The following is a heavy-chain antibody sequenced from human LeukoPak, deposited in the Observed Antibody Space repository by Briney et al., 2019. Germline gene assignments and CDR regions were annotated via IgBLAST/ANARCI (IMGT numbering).Heavy chain of an antibody. J-gene: IGHJ3*02. D-gene: IGHD2-2*01. Sequence: GRSLRLSCAASGFTFSSYAMHWVRQAPGKGLEWVAVISHDGGNKYYADSVKGRFTISRDNSKNTLYLQMNSLRAEDTAVYYCARDPHSYCSSTSCYGYVFDIWGQGTMVTVSS. CDR1: GFTFSSYA. CDR3: ARDPHSYCSSTSCYGYVFDI. CDR2: ISHDGGNK. V-gene: IGHV3-30-3*01.